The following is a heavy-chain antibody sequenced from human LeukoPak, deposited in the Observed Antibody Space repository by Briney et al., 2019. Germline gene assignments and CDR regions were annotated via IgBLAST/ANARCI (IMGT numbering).Heavy chain of an antibody. Sequence: ASVKVSCKASGGTFSSYAISWVRQAPGQGLEWMGRIIPILGIANCAQKFQGRVTITADKSTSTAYMELSSLRSEDTAVYYCASGYCSGGSCYEYFDYWGQGTLVTVSS. CDR2: IIPILGIA. CDR3: ASGYCSGGSCYEYFDY. J-gene: IGHJ4*02. CDR1: GGTFSSYA. V-gene: IGHV1-69*04. D-gene: IGHD2-15*01.